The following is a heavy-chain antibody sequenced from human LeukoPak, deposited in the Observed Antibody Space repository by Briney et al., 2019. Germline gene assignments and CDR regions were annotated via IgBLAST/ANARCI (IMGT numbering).Heavy chain of an antibody. J-gene: IGHJ3*02. V-gene: IGHV1-69*13. CDR3: VSTIESAFDI. CDR2: IVPIFGAA. CDR1: GGTFSSYA. D-gene: IGHD5-24*01. Sequence: ASVKVSCKASGGTFSSYAISWVRQAPGQGLEWMGGIVPIFGAANYAQKFQGRVTITADESTSTAYMELSSLRSEDTAVYYCVSTIESAFDIWGQGTMVTVSS.